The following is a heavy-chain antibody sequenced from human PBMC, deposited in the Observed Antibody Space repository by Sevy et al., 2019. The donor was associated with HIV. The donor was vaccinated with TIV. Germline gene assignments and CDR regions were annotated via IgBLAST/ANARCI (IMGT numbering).Heavy chain of an antibody. J-gene: IGHJ4*02. CDR2: ISSSSSYI. D-gene: IGHD6-6*01. CDR3: ARESIAAPPVDY. V-gene: IGHV3-21*01. CDR1: GFTFSSYS. Sequence: GGSLRLSCAASGFTFSSYSMNWVRQAPGKGLEWVSSISSSSSYIYYADSVKGRFTISIDNAKNSLYLQMNSLRAEDTAVYYCARESIAAPPVDYWGQGTLVTVSS.